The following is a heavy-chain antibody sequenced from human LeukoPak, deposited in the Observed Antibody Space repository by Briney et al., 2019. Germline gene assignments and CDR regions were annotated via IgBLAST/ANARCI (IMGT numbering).Heavy chain of an antibody. CDR1: DSIFRHYG. V-gene: IGHV3-33*03. D-gene: IGHD3-22*01. CDR2: IGDDGGDK. Sequence: GGSLRLSCAASDSIFRHYGMHWVRQAPGKGLEWVAVIGDDGGDKYYEDSVKGRFTISRDNTKNTVYLQMDSLRVEDTAVYYCAGGNGYHPLTSHWGPGTLVTVSS. CDR3: AGGNGYHPLTSH. J-gene: IGHJ1*01.